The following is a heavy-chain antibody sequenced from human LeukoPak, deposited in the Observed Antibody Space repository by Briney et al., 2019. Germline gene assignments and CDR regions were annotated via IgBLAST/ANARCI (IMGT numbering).Heavy chain of an antibody. CDR2: MHHTGST. CDR1: GGSISSSSYY. D-gene: IGHD2-8*01. Sequence: PSETLSLTCTVSGGSISSSSYYWGWIRQPPGKGLEWIGSMHHTGSTFYNPSLGSRVTISVDTSKNHFSLKLTSVTAADTAVYYCARHYCMNGVWSLGYYFYGMDVWGQGTTVTVSS. CDR3: ARHYCMNGVWSLGYYFYGMDV. V-gene: IGHV4-39*01. J-gene: IGHJ6*02.